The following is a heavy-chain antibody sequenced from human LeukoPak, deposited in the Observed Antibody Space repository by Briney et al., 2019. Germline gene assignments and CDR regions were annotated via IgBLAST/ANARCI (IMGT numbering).Heavy chain of an antibody. V-gene: IGHV4-34*01. CDR1: GGSFSGYY. CDR2: INHSGST. D-gene: IGHD1-7*01. Sequence: SETLSLTCAVSGGSFSGYYWSWIRQPPGKGLEWIGEINHSGSTNYNPSLKSRVTISVDTPKNQLSLKLSSVTAADTAVYYCARGRGLELPNYYYYYMDVWGKGTTVTVSS. J-gene: IGHJ6*03. CDR3: ARGRGLELPNYYYYYMDV.